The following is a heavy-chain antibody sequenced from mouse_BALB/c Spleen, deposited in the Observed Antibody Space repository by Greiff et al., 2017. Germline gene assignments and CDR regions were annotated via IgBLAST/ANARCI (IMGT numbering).Heavy chain of an antibody. CDR1: GYSITSDYA. V-gene: IGHV3-2*02. CDR3: ARDGNYGDAMDY. Sequence: EVKLMESGPGLVKPSQSLSLTCTVTGYSITSDYAWNWIRQFPGNKLEWMGYISYSGSTSYNPSLKSRISITRDTSKNQFFLQLNSVTTEDTPTYYCARDGNYGDAMDYWGQGTSVTVSS. D-gene: IGHD2-1*01. CDR2: ISYSGST. J-gene: IGHJ4*01.